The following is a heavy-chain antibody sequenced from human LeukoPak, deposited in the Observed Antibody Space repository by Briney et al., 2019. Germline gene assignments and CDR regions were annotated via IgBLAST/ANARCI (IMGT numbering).Heavy chain of an antibody. D-gene: IGHD2-21*01. CDR3: ATGLVIGPFDY. V-gene: IGHV3-64*01. J-gene: IGHJ4*02. CDR1: GFTFSSYA. CDR2: ISSNGGST. Sequence: GGSLRLSCAASGFTFSSYAMHWVRQAPGKGLEYVSAISSNGGSTYYANSVKGRFTISRDNSKNTLYLQMGSLRAEDMAVYYCATGLVIGPFDYWGQGTLVTVS.